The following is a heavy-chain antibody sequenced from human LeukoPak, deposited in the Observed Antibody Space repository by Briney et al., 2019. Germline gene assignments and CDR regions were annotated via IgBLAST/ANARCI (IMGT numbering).Heavy chain of an antibody. Sequence: GASVKVSCKTSGYTFTNYGISWVRQAPGQGLEWMGWVSTSNPHTNYAPKFRGRVIMTIDTSTTTAYLEMRSLTSDDTAVYYCATDRFLWGLGNWFDLWGQGTLVTVTS. J-gene: IGHJ5*02. CDR2: VSTSNPHT. D-gene: IGHD3-3*01. V-gene: IGHV1-18*01. CDR3: ATDRFLWGLGNWFDL. CDR1: GYTFTNYG.